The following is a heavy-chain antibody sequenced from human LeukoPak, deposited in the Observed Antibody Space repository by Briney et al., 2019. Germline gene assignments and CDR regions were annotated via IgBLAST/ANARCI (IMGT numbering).Heavy chain of an antibody. V-gene: IGHV1-8*03. CDR2: MNPNSGNT. CDR1: GYTFTSYD. CDR3: ARGADYYDFWSGFMDY. D-gene: IGHD3-3*01. J-gene: IGHJ4*02. Sequence: ASVKVSCKASGYTFTSYDINWVRQATGQGLEWMGWMNPNSGNTGYAQKFQGRVTITRNTSISTAYMELSSLRSEDTAVYYCARGADYYDFWSGFMDYWGQGTLVTVSS.